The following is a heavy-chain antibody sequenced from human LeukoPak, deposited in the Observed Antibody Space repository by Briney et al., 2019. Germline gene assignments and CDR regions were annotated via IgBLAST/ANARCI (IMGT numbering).Heavy chain of an antibody. V-gene: IGHV3-23*01. CDR1: GFSISGYG. D-gene: IGHD1-1*01. CDR2: ISGTGPST. J-gene: IGHJ5*01. Sequence: WVDLTLCCTPSGFSISGYGMTCVRQTTGKGLWCVSQISGTGPSTHDADDVKGRLTISSVNFRSRRFIHMNSLSTEDTAVYYCAKEVHISNWTEVDWFDSWGQGTRGTVSS. CDR3: AKEVHISNWTEVDWFDS.